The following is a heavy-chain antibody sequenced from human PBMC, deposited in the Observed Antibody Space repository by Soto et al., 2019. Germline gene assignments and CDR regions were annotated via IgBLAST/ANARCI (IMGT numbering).Heavy chain of an antibody. CDR3: ARAFHDSSGYYGALGY. CDR2: IYYSGST. V-gene: IGHV4-30-4*08. J-gene: IGHJ4*02. D-gene: IGHD3-22*01. Sequence: SETLSLTCTVSGGSISSGDYYWSWIRQPPGKGLEWIGYIYYSGSTYYNPSLRSRITISVDRSKNQLSLKLSSVTAADTAVYYCARAFHDSSGYYGALGYWGQGTLVTVSS. CDR1: GGSISSGDYY.